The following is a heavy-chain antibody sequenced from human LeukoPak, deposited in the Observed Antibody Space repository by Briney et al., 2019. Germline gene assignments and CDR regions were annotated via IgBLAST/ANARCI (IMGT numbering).Heavy chain of an antibody. J-gene: IGHJ4*02. V-gene: IGHV3-48*03. CDR1: GFTFSSYE. Sequence: PGGSLRLSCAASGFTFSSYEMNWVRQAPGKGLEWVSYISSSGSTVYYADSVKGRFTISRDNAKNSLYLQVNSLRAEDTAVYYCARVGGRWLQLDYWGQGTLVTVSS. CDR3: ARVGGRWLQLDY. CDR2: ISSSGSTV. D-gene: IGHD5-24*01.